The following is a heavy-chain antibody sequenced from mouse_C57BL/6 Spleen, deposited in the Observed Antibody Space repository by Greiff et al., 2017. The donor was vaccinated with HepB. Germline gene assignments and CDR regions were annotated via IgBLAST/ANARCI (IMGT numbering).Heavy chain of an antibody. D-gene: IGHD2-5*01. CDR1: GFTFSSYA. CDR2: ISSGGDYI. V-gene: IGHV5-9-1*02. J-gene: IGHJ2*01. Sequence: EVQLVESGEGLVKPGGSLKLSCAASGFTFSSYAMSWVRQTPEKRLEWVAYISSGGDYIYYADTVKGRFTISRDNARNTLYLQMSSLKSEDTAMYYCTREGTIVTTRGCFDYWGQGTTLTVSS. CDR3: TREGTIVTTRGCFDY.